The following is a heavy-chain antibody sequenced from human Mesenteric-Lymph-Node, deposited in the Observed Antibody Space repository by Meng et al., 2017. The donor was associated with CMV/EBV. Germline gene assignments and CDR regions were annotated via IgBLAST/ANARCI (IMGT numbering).Heavy chain of an antibody. CDR1: GASISSYF. Sequence: SETLSLTCTVSGASISSYFWSWIRQSPGKGLEWIGYMYHSGSTYYNPSLKSRVTISVDTSKNQFSLKLSSVTAADTAVYYCAREVWSYYYYYGMDVWGQGTTVTVSS. J-gene: IGHJ6*02. D-gene: IGHD3-3*01. V-gene: IGHV4-59*12. CDR3: AREVWSYYYYYGMDV. CDR2: MYHSGST.